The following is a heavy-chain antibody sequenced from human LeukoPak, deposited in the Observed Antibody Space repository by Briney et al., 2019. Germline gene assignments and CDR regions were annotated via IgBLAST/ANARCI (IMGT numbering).Heavy chain of an antibody. Sequence: PGGSLRLSCAVSGFTFSNYAMSWVRQAPGKGLEWVSRVNLDGISTQYADFVKGRFTISRDSAKNTLYLQMNSLRAEDTAVYYCARAPPGIAAYFDYWGQGTLVTVSS. CDR1: GFTFSNYA. D-gene: IGHD6-13*01. CDR2: VNLDGIST. J-gene: IGHJ4*02. CDR3: ARAPPGIAAYFDY. V-gene: IGHV3-74*01.